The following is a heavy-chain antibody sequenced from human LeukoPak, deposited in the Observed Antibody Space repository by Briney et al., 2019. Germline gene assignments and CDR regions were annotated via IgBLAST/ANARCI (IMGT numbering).Heavy chain of an antibody. CDR2: ISGSAGDT. CDR3: VGCSGGTCTGNWLDP. J-gene: IGHJ5*02. CDR1: GFTFSTYS. D-gene: IGHD2-15*01. Sequence: GGSLRLSCAASGFTFSTYSMSWVRQAPGKGLEWVSGISGSAGDTFYAGSVKCRFTISRDNSKNTLYLQMNSLRVEDTAVYHCVGCSGGTCTGNWLDPWGQGTLVTVSS. V-gene: IGHV3-23*01.